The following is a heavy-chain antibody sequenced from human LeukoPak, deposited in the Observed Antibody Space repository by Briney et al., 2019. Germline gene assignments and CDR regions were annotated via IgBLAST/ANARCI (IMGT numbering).Heavy chain of an antibody. V-gene: IGHV4-59*01. D-gene: IGHD3-16*02. CDR1: GGSISSYY. CDR3: ARASYAGPFDY. CDR2: IYYSGST. J-gene: IGHJ4*02. Sequence: SENLSLTCTVSGGSISSYYWSWIRKPPGKGLEWIGYIYYSGSTNCNPSLKSRVTISVDTSKNQCSLKLSSVTAADTAVYYCARASYAGPFDYWGQGTLVTVSS.